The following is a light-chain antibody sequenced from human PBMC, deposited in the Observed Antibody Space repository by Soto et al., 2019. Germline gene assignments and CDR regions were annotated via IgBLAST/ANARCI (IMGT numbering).Light chain of an antibody. Sequence: QSVLTQPHSVGGAPGQRVTISCTGSSSNIGAGYDVHWYQQLPGTAPKLLTYGNSNRPSGVPDRFAGSKSGTSASLAITGLQAEDDADYYCQAYDSSLSVVFGGGTKLTVL. CDR2: GNS. CDR1: SSNIGAGYD. J-gene: IGLJ2*01. V-gene: IGLV1-40*01. CDR3: QAYDSSLSVV.